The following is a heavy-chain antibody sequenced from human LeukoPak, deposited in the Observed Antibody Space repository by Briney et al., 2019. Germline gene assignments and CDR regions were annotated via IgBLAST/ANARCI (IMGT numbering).Heavy chain of an antibody. CDR3: ASSTLTSTWFDY. J-gene: IGHJ4*02. D-gene: IGHD2-2*01. Sequence: PSETLSLTCTVSGGSISSYYWSWIRQSAGKGREGIGRLYTSGTTNYNPSLKSRVTMSADTSKDQFSLKLKSLTAADTAVYYCASSTLTSTWFDYWGQGILVTVSS. CDR2: LYTSGTT. CDR1: GGSISSYY. V-gene: IGHV4-4*07.